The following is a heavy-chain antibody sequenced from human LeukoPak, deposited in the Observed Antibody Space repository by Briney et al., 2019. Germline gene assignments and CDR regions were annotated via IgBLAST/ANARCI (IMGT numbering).Heavy chain of an antibody. CDR2: ISSDGSST. Sequence: GGSLRLSCAASGFTFSSYWMHWVRQAPGKGLVWVSRISSDGSSTSYADSVKGRFTISRDNAKNTLYLQMNSLRAEDTAVYYCATASGGYGPLDYWGQGTLVTVSS. CDR3: ATASGGYGPLDY. D-gene: IGHD3-10*01. V-gene: IGHV3-74*01. J-gene: IGHJ4*02. CDR1: GFTFSSYW.